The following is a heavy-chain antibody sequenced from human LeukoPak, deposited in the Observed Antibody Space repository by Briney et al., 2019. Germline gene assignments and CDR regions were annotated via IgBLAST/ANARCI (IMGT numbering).Heavy chain of an antibody. J-gene: IGHJ4*02. CDR3: AKGIGYDFWSGSDY. CDR1: GSTFSSHT. D-gene: IGHD3-3*01. Sequence: PSGGSLRLSCAASGSTFSSHTMNWVRQAPGKGLEWVSSIIDSSSSTYYADSVKGRFTISRDNSKNTLYLQMNSLRAEDTAVYYCAKGIGYDFWSGSDYWGQGTLVTVSS. V-gene: IGHV3-23*01. CDR2: IIDSSSST.